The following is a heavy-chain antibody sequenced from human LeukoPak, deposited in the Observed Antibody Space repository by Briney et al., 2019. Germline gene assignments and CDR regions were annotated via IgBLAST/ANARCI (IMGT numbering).Heavy chain of an antibody. J-gene: IGHJ4*02. Sequence: PGTSLRLSCEASGFTFSHFGMHWVRQAPGKGLEWVAVIWSDATNEYYADSVKGRFTISRDNFKNTLYLQMNSLRAEDTAVYYCANIVVVPAAIGYWGQGTLVTVSS. CDR3: ANIVVVPAAIGY. V-gene: IGHV3-33*06. CDR1: GFTFSHFG. D-gene: IGHD2-2*02. CDR2: IWSDATNE.